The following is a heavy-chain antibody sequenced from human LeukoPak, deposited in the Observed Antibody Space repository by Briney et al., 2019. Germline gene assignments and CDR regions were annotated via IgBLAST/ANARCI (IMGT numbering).Heavy chain of an antibody. CDR1: VLTFSIYA. Sequence: GGSLRLSCAASVLTFSIYAMSWVRQAPGKGAEWVSAISGSGGSTYFADSVKGRFTISRDNSKNTLYLQMNNVRADDTAVYYCAKKGVIVVFEYWGQGTLVTVSS. J-gene: IGHJ4*02. D-gene: IGHD3-16*02. V-gene: IGHV3-23*01. CDR3: AKKGVIVVFEY. CDR2: ISGSGGST.